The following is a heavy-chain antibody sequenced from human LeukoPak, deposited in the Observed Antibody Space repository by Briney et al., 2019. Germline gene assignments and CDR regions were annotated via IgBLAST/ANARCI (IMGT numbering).Heavy chain of an antibody. CDR1: GGSISSYY. CDR2: IYYSGST. V-gene: IGHV4-59*08. J-gene: IGHJ4*02. D-gene: IGHD5-12*01. CDR3: ARLDGGYGISDY. Sequence: PSETLPLTCTVSGGSISSYYWSWIRQPPGKGLEWIGYIYYSGSTNYNPSLKSRVTISVDTSKNQFSLKLSSVTAADTAVYYCARLDGGYGISDYWGQGTLVTVSS.